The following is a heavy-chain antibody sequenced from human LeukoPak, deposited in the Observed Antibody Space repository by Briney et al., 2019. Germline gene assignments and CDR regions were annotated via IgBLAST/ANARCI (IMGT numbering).Heavy chain of an antibody. V-gene: IGHV4-39*01. Sequence: SETLSLTCTVSGDSITSRTSCWSWIRQPPGKGLEWITCMYHTGDTFYSPSLRSRVTISIDTSKNQFSLKLSSVTAADTAVYYCARGAYDFWSGYYRNWFDPWGQGTLVTVSS. CDR2: MYHTGDT. J-gene: IGHJ5*02. D-gene: IGHD3-3*01. CDR1: GDSITSRTSC. CDR3: ARGAYDFWSGYYRNWFDP.